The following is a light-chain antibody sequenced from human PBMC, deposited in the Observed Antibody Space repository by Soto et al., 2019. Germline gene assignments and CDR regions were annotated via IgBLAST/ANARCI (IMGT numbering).Light chain of an antibody. CDR1: SSDVGSHDH. Sequence: QSALAQPASVSGSPGQSITISCSGTSSDVGSHDHVAWYQQFPGKTPKLMIYEVSNRPSGVSSRFSGSKSGNTASLTISGLQAEDEADYYCISYTGRSTSYVFGTGTRSPS. CDR2: EVS. J-gene: IGLJ1*01. CDR3: ISYTGRSTSYV. V-gene: IGLV2-14*01.